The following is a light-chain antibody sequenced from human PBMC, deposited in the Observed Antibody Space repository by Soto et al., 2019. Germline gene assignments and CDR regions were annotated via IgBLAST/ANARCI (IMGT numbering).Light chain of an antibody. V-gene: IGKV3-11*01. Sequence: EIVLTQSPANLSLSPGERATLSCRASQSVSSDLAWYQQKPGKAPRLLIYDASNRATGIPARFSGSGSGTDFTLTISSLEPEDFAVYYCQQRSNWPLTFGGGTKVEIK. CDR2: DAS. J-gene: IGKJ4*01. CDR3: QQRSNWPLT. CDR1: QSVSSD.